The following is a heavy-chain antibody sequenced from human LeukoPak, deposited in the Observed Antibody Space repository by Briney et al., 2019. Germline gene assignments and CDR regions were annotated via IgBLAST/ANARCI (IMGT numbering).Heavy chain of an antibody. D-gene: IGHD4-17*01. CDR2: INPNSGGT. CDR3: ARGLGGDYVLSWFDP. J-gene: IGHJ5*02. Sequence: ASVKVSCKASGYTFTGYYMHWVRQAPGQGLEWMGWINPNSGGTNYAQKFQGRVTMTRDTSINTAYMELSRLRSDDTAVYYCARGLGGDYVLSWFDPWGQGTLVTVSS. CDR1: GYTFTGYY. V-gene: IGHV1-2*02.